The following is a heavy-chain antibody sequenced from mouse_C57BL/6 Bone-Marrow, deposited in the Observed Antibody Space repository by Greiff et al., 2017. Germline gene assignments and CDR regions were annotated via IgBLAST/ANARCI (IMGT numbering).Heavy chain of an antibody. Sequence: EVQLQQSGAELVRPGASVKLSCTASGFNIKDDYMHWVKQRPEQGLEWIGWIDPENGDTEYASKFQGKATITADTSSNTAYLQLSSLTSEDTAVYYCTPGYGNYDWYFDVWGTGTTVTVSS. D-gene: IGHD2-10*02. J-gene: IGHJ1*03. V-gene: IGHV14-4*01. CDR3: TPGYGNYDWYFDV. CDR2: IDPENGDT. CDR1: GFNIKDDY.